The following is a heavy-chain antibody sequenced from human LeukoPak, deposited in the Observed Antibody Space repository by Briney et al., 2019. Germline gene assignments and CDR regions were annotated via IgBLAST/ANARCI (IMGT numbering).Heavy chain of an antibody. D-gene: IGHD3-16*02. CDR1: GFTFSSYG. Sequence: GGSLRLSCAASGFTFSSYGMSWVRQAPGKGLEWVSSITSTGTYIFYADSVRGRVTISRDNAKNSVYLQMNSLRAEDTAVYFCARDGVQRATHYDYVWGSHRYTDWFDSWGQGTLVTVSS. V-gene: IGHV3-21*01. CDR3: ARDGVQRATHYDYVWGSHRYTDWFDS. CDR2: ITSTGTYI. J-gene: IGHJ5*01.